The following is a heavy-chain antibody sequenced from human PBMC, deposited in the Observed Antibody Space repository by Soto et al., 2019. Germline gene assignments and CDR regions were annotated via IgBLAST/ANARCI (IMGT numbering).Heavy chain of an antibody. V-gene: IGHV1-2*02. CDR1: GYTFTGYY. Sequence: QVQLVQSGAEVKKPGASVKVSCRATGYTFTGYYMHWVRQAPGQGLEWMGWINPNSGGTNYAQKFQGRVTMTRDTSISTAYMELSRLRSDDTAVYYCARARDGYNFGEDYWGQGTLVTVSS. D-gene: IGHD5-12*01. CDR2: INPNSGGT. CDR3: ARARDGYNFGEDY. J-gene: IGHJ4*02.